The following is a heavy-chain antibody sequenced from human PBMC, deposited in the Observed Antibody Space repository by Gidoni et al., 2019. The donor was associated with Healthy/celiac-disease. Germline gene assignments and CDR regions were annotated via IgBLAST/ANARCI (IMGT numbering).Heavy chain of an antibody. CDR3: TRSGNGFDY. D-gene: IGHD2-15*01. J-gene: IGHJ4*02. CDR1: GFTFSGSA. V-gene: IGHV3-73*01. Sequence: EVQLVESGGGLVQPGGSLKLSCAASGFTFSGSAMHWVRQASGKGLEWVGRSRSKANSYATAYAASVKGRFTISRDDSKNTAYLQMNSLKTEDTAVYYCTRSGNGFDYWGQGTLVTVSS. CDR2: SRSKANSYAT.